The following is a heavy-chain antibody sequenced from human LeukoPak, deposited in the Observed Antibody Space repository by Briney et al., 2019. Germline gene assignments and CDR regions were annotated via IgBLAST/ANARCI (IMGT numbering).Heavy chain of an antibody. CDR3: ARDYESGFPEV. CDR1: GYTFTGYY. CDR2: INPKSGGT. Sequence: ASVKVSCKASGYTFTGYYMHWVRQAPGQGLEWMGWINPKSGGTNYAQKFQGRVTMTRDTPISTAYMELSRLRSDDTAVYYCARDYESGFPEVWGPGTLVTVSS. J-gene: IGHJ4*02. V-gene: IGHV1-2*02. D-gene: IGHD3-10*01.